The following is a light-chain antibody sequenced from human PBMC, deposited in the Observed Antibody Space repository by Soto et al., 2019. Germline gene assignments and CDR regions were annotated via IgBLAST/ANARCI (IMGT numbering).Light chain of an antibody. J-gene: IGKJ2*01. CDR1: QSLSYW. V-gene: IGKV1-5*03. CDR3: QQYDSFPYT. Sequence: DIQMTQSPSTLSASVGDTVTITCRASQSLSYWLAWYQQKPGQAPKLLIHKASTLESGVPSRFSGSGSGTEFTLAISSVQPDDFASCYCQQYDSFPYTFGQGTKLEIK. CDR2: KAS.